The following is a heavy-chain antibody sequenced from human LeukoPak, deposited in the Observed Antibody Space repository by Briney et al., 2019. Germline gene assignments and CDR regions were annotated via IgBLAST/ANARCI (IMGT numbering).Heavy chain of an antibody. V-gene: IGHV1-46*01. CDR3: ARTPYTSGLLFYFVN. D-gene: IGHD5-18*01. CDR2: INPGDGST. CDR1: GYTFTHYY. Sequence: ASVSVSCKTFGYTFTHYYIHWVRQAPGRGLEWMGRINPGDGSTVYAQKFLGRVTMARDTSTTTVYMELSSLGSDDTAIYFCARTPYTSGLLFYFVNWGQGTLVTVSS. J-gene: IGHJ4*02.